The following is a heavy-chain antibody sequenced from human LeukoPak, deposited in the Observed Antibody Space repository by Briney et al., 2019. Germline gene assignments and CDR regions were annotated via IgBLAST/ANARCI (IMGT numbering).Heavy chain of an antibody. CDR1: GFTFSDYY. D-gene: IGHD6-13*01. V-gene: IGHV3-11*01. J-gene: IGHJ4*02. Sequence: GGSLRLSCSASGFTFSDYYMSWIRQAAGKGLEWVSYISSSGSTIYYADSVKGRFTISRDNAKNSPYLQMNSLRAEDTAVTYRAGKSIAAAYLDYWGQGTLVTVS. CDR2: ISSSGSTI. CDR3: AGKSIAAAYLDY.